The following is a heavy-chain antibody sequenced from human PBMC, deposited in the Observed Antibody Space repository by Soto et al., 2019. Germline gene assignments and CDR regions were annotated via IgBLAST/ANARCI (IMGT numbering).Heavy chain of an antibody. CDR3: ARLSKYTDNDYYYMDV. CDR2: IYPGDSDT. J-gene: IGHJ6*03. V-gene: IGHV5-51*01. D-gene: IGHD6-6*01. Sequence: PGESLKISCKGSGYSFTSYWIGWVRQMPWKGLEWMGIIYPGDSDTRYSPSFQGQVTISADKSISTAYLQWSSLKASDTAMYYCARLSKYTDNDYYYMDVWGKGTTVTVSS. CDR1: GYSFTSYW.